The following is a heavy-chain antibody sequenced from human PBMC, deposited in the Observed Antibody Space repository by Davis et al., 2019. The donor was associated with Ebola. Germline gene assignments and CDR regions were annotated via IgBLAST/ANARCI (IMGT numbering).Heavy chain of an antibody. J-gene: IGHJ6*02. V-gene: IGHV3-30-3*01. Sequence: GESLKISCAASGFTFSSYAMHWVRQAPGKGLEWVAVISYDGSNKYYADSVKGRFTISRDNSKNTLYLQMNSLRAEDTAVYYCARVGEQLVLSYYYYGMDVWGQGTTVTVSS. D-gene: IGHD6-6*01. CDR1: GFTFSSYA. CDR3: ARVGEQLVLSYYYYGMDV. CDR2: ISYDGSNK.